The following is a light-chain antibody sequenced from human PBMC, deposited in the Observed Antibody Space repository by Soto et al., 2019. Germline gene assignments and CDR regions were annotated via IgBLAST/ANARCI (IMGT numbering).Light chain of an antibody. Sequence: QSVLTQPPSASGTPGQRVTISCSGDRSNIGSNSVNWYQQLPGTAPKLLIYSNNQRPSGVPDRFSGSKSGTSASLAISGLQSEDEADYYCAAWDDSLNRRYIFGTGTKLTVL. CDR2: SNN. CDR1: RSNIGSNS. J-gene: IGLJ1*01. CDR3: AAWDDSLNRRYI. V-gene: IGLV1-44*01.